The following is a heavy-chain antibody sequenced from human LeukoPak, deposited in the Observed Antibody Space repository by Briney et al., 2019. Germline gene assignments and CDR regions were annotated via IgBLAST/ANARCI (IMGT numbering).Heavy chain of an antibody. CDR2: ISAYNGNT. V-gene: IGHV1-18*01. CDR3: ARFRFLEWLLSRLSYGMDV. CDR1: GYTFTSYG. Sequence: ASVKVSCKASGYTFTSYGISWVRQAPGQGLEWMGWISAYNGNTNYAQKLQGRVTMTTDTSTSTAYMELRSLRSDDTAVYYCARFRFLEWLLSRLSYGMDVWGQGTTVTVSS. J-gene: IGHJ6*02. D-gene: IGHD3-3*01.